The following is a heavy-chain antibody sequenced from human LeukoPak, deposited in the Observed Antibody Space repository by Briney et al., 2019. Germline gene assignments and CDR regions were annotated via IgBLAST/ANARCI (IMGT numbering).Heavy chain of an antibody. CDR3: ARDYSSGWYAFDY. CDR2: ISSSSSYI. J-gene: IGHJ4*02. V-gene: IGHV3-21*01. D-gene: IGHD6-19*01. Sequence: PGGSLRLSCAASGFTFSSYSMNWVRQAPGKGLEWVSSISSSSSYIYYADSVKGRFTISRENAKNSLYLQMNSLRAEDTAVYYCARDYSSGWYAFDYWGQGTLVTVSS. CDR1: GFTFSSYS.